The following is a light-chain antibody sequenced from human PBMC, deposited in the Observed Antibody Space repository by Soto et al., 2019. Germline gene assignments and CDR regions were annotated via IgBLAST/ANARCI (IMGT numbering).Light chain of an antibody. CDR2: DAS. CDR3: QQRRYWPQIT. CDR1: QSVSRF. J-gene: IGKJ4*01. Sequence: EIVLTQSPATLSLSPGERATLSCRASQSVSRFLAWYQQKPGQAPRLLIYDASNRATGTPARFSGSGSGTDFTLTITSLEPEDFAFYYCQQRRYWPQITFGGGTKVDIK. V-gene: IGKV3-11*01.